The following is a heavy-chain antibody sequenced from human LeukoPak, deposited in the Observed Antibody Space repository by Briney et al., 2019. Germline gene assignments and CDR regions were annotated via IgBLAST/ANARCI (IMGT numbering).Heavy chain of an antibody. CDR2: IKQDGSEK. CDR1: EFTFSSYW. J-gene: IGHJ4*02. V-gene: IGHV3-7*01. Sequence: GGSLRLSCAASEFTFSSYWMSWVRQAPGKGLEWVANIKQDGSEKYYVDSVKGRFAISRDNAKNSLYLQMNSLRAEDTAVYYCARDPPYYYDSSGFWGQGTLVTVSS. D-gene: IGHD3-22*01. CDR3: ARDPPYYYDSSGF.